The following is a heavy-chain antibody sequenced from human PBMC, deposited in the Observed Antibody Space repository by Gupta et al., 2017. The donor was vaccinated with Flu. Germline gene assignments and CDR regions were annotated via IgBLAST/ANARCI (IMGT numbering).Heavy chain of an antibody. V-gene: IGHV4-34*01. D-gene: IGHD6-19*01. CDR3: ARNPSDEIGYSSGWYVSWFDP. J-gene: IGHJ5*02. Sequence: WSWIRQPPGKGLEWIGEINHSGSTNYNPSLKSRVTISVDTSKNQFSLKLSSVTAADTAVYYCARNPSDEIGYSSGWYVSWFDPWGQGTLVTVSS. CDR2: INHSGST.